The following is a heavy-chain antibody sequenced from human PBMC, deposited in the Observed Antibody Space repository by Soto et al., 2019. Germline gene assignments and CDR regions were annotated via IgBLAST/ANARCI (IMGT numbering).Heavy chain of an antibody. Sequence: GESLKISCKGSGYSFTSYWISWVRQMPGKGLEWMGRIDPSDSYTNYSPSFQGHVTISADKSISTAYLQWSSLKASDTAMYYCARFGWLGGTWHYGMDVWGQGTTVTVSS. CDR3: ARFGWLGGTWHYGMDV. CDR1: GYSFTSYW. V-gene: IGHV5-10-1*01. J-gene: IGHJ6*02. D-gene: IGHD6-19*01. CDR2: IDPSDSYT.